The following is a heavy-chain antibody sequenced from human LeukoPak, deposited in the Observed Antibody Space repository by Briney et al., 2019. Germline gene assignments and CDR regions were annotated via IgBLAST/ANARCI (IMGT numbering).Heavy chain of an antibody. D-gene: IGHD2-8*01. Sequence: PSETLSLTCTVSGGSISSYYWSWIRQPPGKGLEWIGYIYYSGSTNYNPSLKSRVTISVDTSKNQFSLKLSSVTAADTAVYYCARESPYCTNGVCLNWFDPWGQGTLVTVSS. V-gene: IGHV4-59*01. CDR3: ARESPYCTNGVCLNWFDP. CDR2: IYYSGST. CDR1: GGSISSYY. J-gene: IGHJ5*02.